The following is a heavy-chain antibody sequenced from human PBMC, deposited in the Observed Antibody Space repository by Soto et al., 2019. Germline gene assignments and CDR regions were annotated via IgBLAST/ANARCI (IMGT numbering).Heavy chain of an antibody. D-gene: IGHD2-2*01. V-gene: IGHV1-69*04. CDR3: ARDLTYCSSTSCPNRFDY. CDR1: GGTFSSYT. Sequence: SVKVSCKASGGTFSSYTISWVRQAPGQGLEWMGRIIPILGIANYAQKFQGRVTITADKSTSTAYMELSSLRSEDTAVYYCARDLTYCSSTSCPNRFDYWGQGTLVTVSS. J-gene: IGHJ4*02. CDR2: IIPILGIA.